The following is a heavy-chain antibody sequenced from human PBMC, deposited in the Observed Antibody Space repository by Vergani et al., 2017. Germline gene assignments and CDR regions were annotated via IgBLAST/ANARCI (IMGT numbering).Heavy chain of an antibody. D-gene: IGHD3-22*01. CDR3: ARYYYESSGYRPDYYYYMDV. J-gene: IGHJ6*03. CDR1: GGTFSSYA. Sequence: QVQLVQSGAEVKKPGSSVKVSCKASGGTFSSYAISWVRQAPGQGLEWMGGIIPIFGTATYAQKFQGRVTITADESTSTAYMELSSLRSEDTAVYYCARYYYESSGYRPDYYYYMDVWGKGTTVTVSS. CDR2: IIPIFGTA. V-gene: IGHV1-69*01.